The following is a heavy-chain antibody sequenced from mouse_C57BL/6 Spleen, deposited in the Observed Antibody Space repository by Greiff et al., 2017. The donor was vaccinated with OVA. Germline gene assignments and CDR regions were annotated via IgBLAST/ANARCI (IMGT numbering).Heavy chain of an antibody. D-gene: IGHD1-1*01. Sequence: VQLQQSGAELVKPGASVKISCKASGYAFSSYWMNWVKQRPGKGLEWIGQIYPGDGDTTYNGKFKGKATLTADKSSSTAYMQLSSLSSEDSAVYFCARYYYGSSPAWFAYWGQGTLVTVSA. CDR3: ARYYYGSSPAWFAY. J-gene: IGHJ3*01. CDR2: IYPGDGDT. V-gene: IGHV1-80*01. CDR1: GYAFSSYW.